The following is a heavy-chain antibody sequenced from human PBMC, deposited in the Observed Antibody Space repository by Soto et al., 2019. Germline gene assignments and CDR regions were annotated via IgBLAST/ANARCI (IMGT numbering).Heavy chain of an antibody. V-gene: IGHV3-23*01. D-gene: IGHD5-12*01. CDR1: GFTFSSFA. CDR3: AKEWTKRRALDY. J-gene: IGHJ4*02. Sequence: GGSLRLSCGAPGFTFSSFAMSWVRQAPGKGLEWVAGISGSGSKTYYADSVKGRFTFSRDNSKNMLYLEMSSLRVEDTAVYYCAKEWTKRRALDYWGQGTQVTVSS. CDR2: ISGSGSKT.